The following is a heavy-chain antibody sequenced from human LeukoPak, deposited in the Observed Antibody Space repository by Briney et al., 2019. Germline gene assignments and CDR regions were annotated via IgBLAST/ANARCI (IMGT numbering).Heavy chain of an antibody. J-gene: IGHJ4*02. D-gene: IGHD1-7*01. Sequence: GGSLRFSCAASGFTFSSYGMHWVRQAPGKGLEWVAVISYDGSNKYYADSVKGRFTISRDNSKNTLYLQMNSLRAEDTAVYYCAKDAGLTGTFDYWGQGTLVTVSS. CDR2: ISYDGSNK. V-gene: IGHV3-30*18. CDR1: GFTFSSYG. CDR3: AKDAGLTGTFDY.